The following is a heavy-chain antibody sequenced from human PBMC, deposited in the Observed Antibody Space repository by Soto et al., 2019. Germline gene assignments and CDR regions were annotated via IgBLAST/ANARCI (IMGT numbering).Heavy chain of an antibody. CDR3: ARHPVLPMVRGVIPTAGYFYYYGMDV. V-gene: IGHV3-21*01. CDR1: GFTFSSYS. D-gene: IGHD3-10*01. J-gene: IGHJ6*02. CDR2: ISSNSNYI. Sequence: GGSLRLSCAASGFTFSSYSMNWVRQAPGKGLEWVSSISSNSNYIYYADSVKGRFTISRDNAENSLYLQMNSLRAEDTAMYYCARHPVLPMVRGVIPTAGYFYYYGMDVWGRGTTVTVSS.